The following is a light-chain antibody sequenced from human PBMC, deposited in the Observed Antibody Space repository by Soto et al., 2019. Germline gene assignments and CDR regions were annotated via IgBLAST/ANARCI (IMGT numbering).Light chain of an antibody. J-gene: IGKJ5*01. CDR1: QIVSSN. Sequence: ELVMTQSPATLCVSPGGRATLSCRASQIVSSNLAWYQQKPGQAPRLLIYGASTRATGIPARFSGSGSGTEFTLTISSLESEDFAVYYCQQYNNWPSHTFGQGTRLEIK. V-gene: IGKV3-15*01. CDR3: QQYNNWPSHT. CDR2: GAS.